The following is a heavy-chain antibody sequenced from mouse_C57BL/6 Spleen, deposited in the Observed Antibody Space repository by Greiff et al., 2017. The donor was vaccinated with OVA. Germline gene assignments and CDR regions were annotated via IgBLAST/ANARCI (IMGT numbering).Heavy chain of an antibody. CDR3: AKLRRRGGFDY. V-gene: IGHV5-17*01. CDR2: ISSGSSTI. D-gene: IGHD4-1*01. CDR1: GFTFSDYG. J-gene: IGHJ2*01. Sequence: EVKLMESGGGLVKPGGSLKLSCAASGFTFSDYGMHWVRQAPEKGLEWVAYISSGSSTIYYADTVKGRFTISRDNAKNTLFLQMTSLRSEDTAMYYCAKLRRRGGFDYWGQGTTLTVSS.